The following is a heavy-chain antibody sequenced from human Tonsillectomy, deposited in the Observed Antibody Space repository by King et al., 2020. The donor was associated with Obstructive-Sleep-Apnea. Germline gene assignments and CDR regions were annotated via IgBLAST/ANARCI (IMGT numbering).Heavy chain of an antibody. J-gene: IGHJ6*02. CDR1: GYTFTSYD. CDR2: SNHNIGNT. D-gene: IGHD2-2*01. V-gene: IGHV1-8*01. CDR3: ARGVCSSTSCYAEGTDYYYGMDV. Sequence: QLVQSGAEVKKPGASVKVSCKASGYTFTSYDINWVRQSTGQGLEGMGCSNHNIGNTGYAHKVQGRVTMTRNTSISTAYMELSSLRSEDTAGYYCARGVCSSTSCYAEGTDYYYGMDVWGQGTTVTVSS.